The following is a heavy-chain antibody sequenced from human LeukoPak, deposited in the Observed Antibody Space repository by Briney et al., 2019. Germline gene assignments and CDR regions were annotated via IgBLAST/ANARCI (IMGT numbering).Heavy chain of an antibody. CDR3: ARVYSNYAFDY. V-gene: IGHV3-66*01. Sequence: GGSLRLSCAASGFTVSSNYMTWVRQAPGKGLEWVSVMYTLGNTYYADSVRGRFTISRDNSKNTLYLQMNSLRAEDTAVYYCARVYSNYAFDYWGQGTLVTVSS. CDR2: MYTLGNT. J-gene: IGHJ4*02. CDR1: GFTVSSNY. D-gene: IGHD4-11*01.